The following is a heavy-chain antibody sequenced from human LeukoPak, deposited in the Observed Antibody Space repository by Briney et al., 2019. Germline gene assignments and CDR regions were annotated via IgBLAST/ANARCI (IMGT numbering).Heavy chain of an antibody. V-gene: IGHV5-51*01. J-gene: IGHJ3*02. CDR1: GYSLTSYW. Sequence: GESLNISSKGSGYSLTSYWIGWVRPAPGKGLGWMGIIYPGDSDTRYSLSFQGRVNISADKSISTAYLHWNSLPASHTTMYYCARHCIVGAPGSFDIRGQGTMVTVSS. CDR3: ARHCIVGAPGSFDI. CDR2: IYPGDSDT. D-gene: IGHD1-26*01.